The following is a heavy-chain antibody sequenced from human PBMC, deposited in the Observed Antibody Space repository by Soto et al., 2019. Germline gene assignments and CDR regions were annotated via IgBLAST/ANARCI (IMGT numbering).Heavy chain of an antibody. CDR1: GFTFSNYG. CDR2: ILNDGSNR. V-gene: IGHV3-33*01. Sequence: QVQLVESGGGVVQPGRSLRLSCAASGFTFSNYGMHWVRQFQGKGLEWVAVILNDGSNRYHADSGKERFTISRDKSNNMLYLQMNSLRAEDTAVYYCARDDEYSGNGMDVWGQGTTVTVS. CDR3: ARDDEYSGNGMDV. D-gene: IGHD3-10*01. J-gene: IGHJ6*02.